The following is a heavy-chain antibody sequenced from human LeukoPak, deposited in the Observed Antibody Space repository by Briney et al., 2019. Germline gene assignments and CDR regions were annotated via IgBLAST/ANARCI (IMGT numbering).Heavy chain of an antibody. V-gene: IGHV3-9*01. J-gene: IGHJ4*02. CDR2: ISWNSGSI. D-gene: IGHD6-13*01. CDR1: GFTFDDYA. CDR3: AKGKGYSSSWYYFDY. Sequence: GRSLRLSCAASGFTFDDYAMHWVRQAPGKGLEWVSGISWNSGSIGYADSVKGRFTISRDNAKNSLYLQMNSLRAEDTALYYCAKGKGYSSSWYYFDYWGQGTLVTVPS.